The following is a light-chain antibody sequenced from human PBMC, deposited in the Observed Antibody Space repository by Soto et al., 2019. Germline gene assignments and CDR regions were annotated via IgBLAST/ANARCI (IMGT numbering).Light chain of an antibody. CDR2: GAS. CDR1: QSVRTN. Sequence: EVVLTQSPATLSVSAGVTVTLSCRASQSVRTNVAWYQQIPGQAPRLLVYGASTRATGVPARFTGSGSGIEFSLTISSLLSEDSAFYYCQQYFNWHLPWTFGPGTKVQIK. V-gene: IGKV3-15*01. J-gene: IGKJ1*01. CDR3: QQYFNWHLPWT.